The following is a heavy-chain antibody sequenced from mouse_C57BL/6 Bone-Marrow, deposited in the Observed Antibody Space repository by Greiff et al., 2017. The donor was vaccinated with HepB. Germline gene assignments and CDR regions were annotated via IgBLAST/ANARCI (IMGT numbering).Heavy chain of an antibody. CDR1: GYTFTSYG. CDR3: ARNPGYYGRGY. Sequence: VKVVESGAELARPGASVKLSCKASGYTFTSYGISWVKQRTGQGLEWIGEIYPRSGNTYYNEKFKGKATLTADKSSSTAYMELRSLTSEDSAVYFCARNPGYYGRGYWGQGTTLTVSS. CDR2: IYPRSGNT. J-gene: IGHJ2*01. D-gene: IGHD1-1*01. V-gene: IGHV1-81*01.